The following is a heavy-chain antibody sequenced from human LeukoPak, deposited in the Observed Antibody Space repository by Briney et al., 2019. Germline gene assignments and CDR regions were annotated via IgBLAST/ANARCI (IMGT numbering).Heavy chain of an antibody. V-gene: IGHV7-4-1*02. CDR3: ARVVGCGGDCYSGISDY. CDR2: INTNTGNP. CDR1: GYTFTSYA. D-gene: IGHD2-21*02. Sequence: GASVKVSCKASGYTFTSYAMNWVRQAPGQGLEWMGWINTNTGNPTYAQGFTGRFVFSLDTSVGTAYLQISSLKAEDTAVYYCARVVGCGGDCYSGISDYWGQGTLVTVSS. J-gene: IGHJ4*02.